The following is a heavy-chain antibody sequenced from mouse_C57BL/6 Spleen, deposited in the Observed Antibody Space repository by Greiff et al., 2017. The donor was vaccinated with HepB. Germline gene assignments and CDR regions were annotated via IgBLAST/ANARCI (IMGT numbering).Heavy chain of an antibody. CDR1: GFTFSDYG. D-gene: IGHD1-1*01. CDR2: ISRGSSTI. Sequence: EVMLVESGGGLVKPGGSLKLSCAASGFTFSDYGMHWVRQAPEKGLEWVAYISRGSSTIYYADTVKGRSTISRDKAKNTVFLQMTSLRSEDTAMYYCAREGITTVVVDCWGQGTTLTVSS. J-gene: IGHJ2*01. V-gene: IGHV5-17*01. CDR3: AREGITTVVVDC.